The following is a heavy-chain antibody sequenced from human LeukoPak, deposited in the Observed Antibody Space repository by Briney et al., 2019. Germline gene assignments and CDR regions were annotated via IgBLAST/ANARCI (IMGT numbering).Heavy chain of an antibody. V-gene: IGHV1-3*01. CDR2: INAGNGNT. CDR3: ARESGPPRNAQDY. Sequence: ASVKVSCKASGYTFTSYAMHWVRQAPGQRLEWTGWINAGNGNTKYSQKFQGRVTITRDTSASTAYMELSSLRSEDTAVYYCARESGPPRNAQDYWGQGTLVTVSS. CDR1: GYTFTSYA. J-gene: IGHJ4*02. D-gene: IGHD1-1*01.